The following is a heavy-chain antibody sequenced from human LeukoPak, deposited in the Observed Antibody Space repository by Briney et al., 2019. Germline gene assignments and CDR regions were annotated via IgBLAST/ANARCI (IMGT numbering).Heavy chain of an antibody. D-gene: IGHD6-13*01. CDR3: ARVTGYRIEDYFDY. J-gene: IGHJ4*02. V-gene: IGHV4-34*01. CDR2: INHSGST. Sequence: SETLSLTCAVYGGSFSGYYWSWIRQPPGKGLEWIGEINHSGSTNYNPSLKSRVTISVETSKNEFSLKLRSVTAADTDVYYCARVTGYRIEDYFDYWGQGTLVTVSS. CDR1: GGSFSGYY.